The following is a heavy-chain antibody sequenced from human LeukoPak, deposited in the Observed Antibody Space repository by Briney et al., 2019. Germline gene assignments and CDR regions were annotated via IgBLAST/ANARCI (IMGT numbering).Heavy chain of an antibody. CDR2: ITLYNGNT. J-gene: IGHJ4*02. V-gene: IGHV1-68*01. D-gene: IGHD4-17*01. CDR3: ARFVGDSVR. CDR1: GGTFSSYA. Sequence: ASVKVSCKASGGTFSSYAISWVQQAPGQGLERMRWITLYNGNTNYAKKFQSRVTITRDMSLRTAYIELSSLRSEDSAVYYWARFVGDSVRWGQGTLVTVSS.